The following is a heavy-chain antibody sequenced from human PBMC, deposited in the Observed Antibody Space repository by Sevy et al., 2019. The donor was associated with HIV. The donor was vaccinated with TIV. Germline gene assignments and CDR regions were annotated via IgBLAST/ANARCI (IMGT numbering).Heavy chain of an antibody. J-gene: IGHJ6*02. CDR1: GFTFSSYG. D-gene: IGHD1-1*01. Sequence: GGSLRLSCAASGFTFSSYGMHWVRQAPGKGLEWVAVISYDGSNKYYADSVKGRFTISRDNSKNTLYLQMNSLRAEDTAMYYCAKDRARLRTGQTRGYYYYGMDVWGQGTTVTVSS. CDR2: ISYDGSNK. CDR3: AKDRARLRTGQTRGYYYYGMDV. V-gene: IGHV3-30*18.